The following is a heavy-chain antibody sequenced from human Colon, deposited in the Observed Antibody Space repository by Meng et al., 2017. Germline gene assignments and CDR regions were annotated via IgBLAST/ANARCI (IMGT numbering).Heavy chain of an antibody. D-gene: IGHD3/OR15-3a*01. CDR1: SGSISSSHW. V-gene: IGHV4-4*02. CDR2: ISQSGTT. CDR3: VKHGRTSYSCGY. Sequence: SETLSLTCAVSSGSISSSHWWCWVRQPPGKGLEWVGLISQSGTTNYNPSLQSRVTMTGDWSKNQFSLNLNSVTAAYTAVYYCVKHGRTSYSCGYWGQGTLVTVSS. J-gene: IGHJ4*02.